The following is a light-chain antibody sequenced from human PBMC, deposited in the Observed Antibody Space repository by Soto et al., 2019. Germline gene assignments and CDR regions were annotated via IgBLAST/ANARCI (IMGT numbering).Light chain of an antibody. Sequence: QSVLTQPISVSGSPGQSSTISCTGNSNDIGSYDYVCWDQQHPGKAPRLRIHGGHNRSPGLSCPFSASTSALTPSLTISRLQPEDQAAYYCTAFSATRVYLFGPGTKATVL. CDR1: SNDIGSYDY. CDR3: TAFSATRVYL. CDR2: GGH. V-gene: IGLV2-14*01. J-gene: IGLJ1*01.